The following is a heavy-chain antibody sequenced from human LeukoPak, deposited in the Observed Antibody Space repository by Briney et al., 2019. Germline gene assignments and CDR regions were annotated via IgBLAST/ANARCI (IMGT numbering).Heavy chain of an antibody. J-gene: IGHJ6*02. CDR1: GYTLTELS. CDR3: ATERLVGATHYYYYGMDV. V-gene: IGHV1-24*01. CDR2: FDPEDGET. D-gene: IGHD1-26*01. Sequence: ASVKVSCKVSGYTLTELSMHWVRQAPGKGLEWMGGFDPEDGETIYARKFQGRVTMTEDTSTDTAYMELSSLRSEDTAVYYCATERLVGATHYYYYGMDVWGQGTTVTVSS.